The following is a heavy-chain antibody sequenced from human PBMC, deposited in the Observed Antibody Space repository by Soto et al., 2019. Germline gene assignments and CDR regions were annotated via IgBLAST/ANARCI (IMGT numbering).Heavy chain of an antibody. CDR1: VWSFSRCP. V-gene: IGHV1-69*13. CDR2: SIPMFGSA. D-gene: IGHD3-16*02. Sequence: EAAVKVSCKACVWSFSRCPCSWVGQAPGRGVEWMGGSIPMFGSANYAQEFLGRVTFTADDSTSTAYMEISGLTFEDTAFYYCSVSLYGVVLHYYYRMDVWGPGTSVTVSS. J-gene: IGHJ6*02. CDR3: SVSLYGVVLHYYYRMDV.